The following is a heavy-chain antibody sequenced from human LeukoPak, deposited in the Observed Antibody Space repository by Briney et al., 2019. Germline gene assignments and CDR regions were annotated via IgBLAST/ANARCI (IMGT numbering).Heavy chain of an antibody. V-gene: IGHV3-33*01. CDR1: GFTFSSYG. CDR2: IWYDGSNK. CDR3: ARDLGGGGYIYYYYGMDV. D-gene: IGHD5-12*01. Sequence: GGSLRLSCAASGFTFSSYGMHWVRQASGKGLEWVAVIWYDGSNKYYADSVKGRLTISRDNSKNALYLQMNSLRAEDTAVYYCARDLGGGGYIYYYYGMDVWGKGTTVTVSS. J-gene: IGHJ6*04.